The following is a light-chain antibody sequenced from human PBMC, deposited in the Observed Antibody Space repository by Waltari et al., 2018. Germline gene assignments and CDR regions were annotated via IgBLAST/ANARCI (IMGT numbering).Light chain of an antibody. J-gene: IGLJ1*01. Sequence: QSALTQPPSASGSPGQSVTISCTGHSSDVGGSNYVSWYQQHPGKAPKLMIYEVSKRPSGVPDRFSGSKSGNTASLTVSGLQAEDEADYYCSSYAGSNNPYVFGTGTKVTVL. CDR1: SSDVGGSNY. V-gene: IGLV2-8*01. CDR3: SSYAGSNNPYV. CDR2: EVS.